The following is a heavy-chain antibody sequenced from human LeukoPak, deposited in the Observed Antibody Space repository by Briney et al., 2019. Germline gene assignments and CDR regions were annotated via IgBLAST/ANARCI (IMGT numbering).Heavy chain of an antibody. J-gene: IGHJ4*02. V-gene: IGHV5-51*01. CDR3: ARAKNDFWSGYYFDY. Sequence: GESLQISCQGSGYSFTNYWIGWVRQMPGKGLEWMGIIYPGDSDTRHSPSFQGQVTISADKSISTAYLQWSSLKASDTAMYYCARAKNDFWSGYYFDYWGQGTLVTVSS. CDR1: GYSFTNYW. CDR2: IYPGDSDT. D-gene: IGHD3-3*01.